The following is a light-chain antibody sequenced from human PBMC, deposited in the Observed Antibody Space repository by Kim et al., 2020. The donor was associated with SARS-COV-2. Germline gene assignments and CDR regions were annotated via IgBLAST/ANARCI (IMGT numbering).Light chain of an antibody. CDR3: QAWDSSIVV. Sequence: SYELTQPPSASVSPGQTASITCSGDKLGDKYACWYQQKPGQSPVLVIYQDSKRPSGIPERFSGSNSGNTATLTISGTQAMVEADYYCQAWDSSIVVFGGGPQLTVL. CDR1: KLGDKY. V-gene: IGLV3-1*01. CDR2: QDS. J-gene: IGLJ2*01.